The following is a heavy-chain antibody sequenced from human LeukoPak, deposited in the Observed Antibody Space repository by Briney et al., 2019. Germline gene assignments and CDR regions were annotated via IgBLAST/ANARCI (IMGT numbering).Heavy chain of an antibody. J-gene: IGHJ4*02. Sequence: GGSLRPSCATSGFTFNPFGFHWVRQAPGKGLEWVAMVTNDGFNTYYADSVKGRFTGSRDNSKNTVYLQMNSLRVEDTAVYYCARDGPRREIDYWGQGTLVTVSS. CDR3: ARDGPRREIDY. V-gene: IGHV3-33*05. D-gene: IGHD1-26*01. CDR1: GFTFNPFG. CDR2: VTNDGFNT.